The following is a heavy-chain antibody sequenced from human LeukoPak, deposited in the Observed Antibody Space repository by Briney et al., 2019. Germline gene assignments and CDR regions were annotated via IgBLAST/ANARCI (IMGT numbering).Heavy chain of an antibody. CDR1: GVTFSSYA. CDR3: ASQNRGSGSQTISYYMDV. V-gene: IGHV3-30*04. D-gene: IGHD3-10*01. J-gene: IGHJ6*03. CDR2: ISVEGSNK. Sequence: RGGALRLSCAASGVTFSSYAMHWVRQAPGKGVEWVSVISVEGSNKSYAASVKGRLTISRDNSKNTLYLEMDSLRAEDTAVYYCASQNRGSGSQTISYYMDVWGKGTTVTVSS.